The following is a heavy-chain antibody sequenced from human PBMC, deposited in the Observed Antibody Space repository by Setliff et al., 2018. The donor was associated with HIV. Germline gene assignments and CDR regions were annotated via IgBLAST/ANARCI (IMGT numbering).Heavy chain of an antibody. Sequence: GGFLRLSCAASGFTFSSYWMHWVRQAPGKGLVWVSRMNSDGSSTHYADSVKGRFTISRDNVKNSLYLQMNSLRAEDTAVYYCARGTVGATFLHNDYWGQGTLVTVSS. D-gene: IGHD1-26*01. V-gene: IGHV3-74*01. CDR1: GFTFSSYW. CDR2: MNSDGSST. CDR3: ARGTVGATFLHNDY. J-gene: IGHJ4*02.